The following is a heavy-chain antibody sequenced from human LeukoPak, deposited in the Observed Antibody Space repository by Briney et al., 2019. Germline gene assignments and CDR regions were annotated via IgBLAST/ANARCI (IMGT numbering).Heavy chain of an antibody. J-gene: IGHJ4*02. V-gene: IGHV4-31*03. Sequence: SETLSLTCTVPGGSISSGGYYWSWIRQHPGKGLEWLVYIYYSGSTYYNPSLKSRVTISVDTSKNQFSLKLSSVTAADTAVYYCARAPLHSSGYYYLPDYWGQGTLVTVSS. D-gene: IGHD3-22*01. CDR2: IYYSGST. CDR3: ARAPLHSSGYYYLPDY. CDR1: GGSISSGGYY.